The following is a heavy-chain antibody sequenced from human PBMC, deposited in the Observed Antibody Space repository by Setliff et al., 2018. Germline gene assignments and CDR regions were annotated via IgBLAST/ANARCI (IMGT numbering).Heavy chain of an antibody. J-gene: IGHJ4*02. CDR2: INQDGSQK. Sequence: TGGSLRLSCAASGFTFSSYWMSWVRQAPGKGLEWVANINQDGSQKYYVGSVRGRFTISRDNAKSSLYLQMNSLRGEDTAMYYCARDDGILYDSSGYPDYWGQGTLVTVSS. CDR1: GFTFSSYW. CDR3: ARDDGILYDSSGYPDY. V-gene: IGHV3-7*01. D-gene: IGHD3-22*01.